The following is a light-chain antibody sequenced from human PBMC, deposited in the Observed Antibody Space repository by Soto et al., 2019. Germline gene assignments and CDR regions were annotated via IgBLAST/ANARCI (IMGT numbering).Light chain of an antibody. J-gene: IGLJ2*01. CDR2: STN. CDR1: SGSVSTTYY. V-gene: IGLV8-61*01. CDR3: MLYMGGGLVV. Sequence: QAVVSQEPSFSVSPGGTVTLTCGLTSGSVSTTYYPSWYQQTPGQAPRTLIYSTNIRSSGVPDRFSGSILGNKAALTFTGAQADDESDYHCMLYMGGGLVVFGGGTNLTVL.